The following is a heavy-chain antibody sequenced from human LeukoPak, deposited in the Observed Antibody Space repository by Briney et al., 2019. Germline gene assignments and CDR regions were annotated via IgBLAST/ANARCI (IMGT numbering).Heavy chain of an antibody. Sequence: SQTLSLTSAISGDSVSSNSAAWNWIRQSPSRGLEWLGRTYYRSKWYNDYAVSVKSRITINPDTSKNQFSLQLNSVTPEDTAVYYCARAGVQQSDYYYYYMDVWSKGTTVTVS. CDR2: TYYRSKWYN. CDR1: GDSVSSNSAA. V-gene: IGHV6-1*01. CDR3: ARAGVQQSDYYYYYMDV. D-gene: IGHD6-13*01. J-gene: IGHJ6*03.